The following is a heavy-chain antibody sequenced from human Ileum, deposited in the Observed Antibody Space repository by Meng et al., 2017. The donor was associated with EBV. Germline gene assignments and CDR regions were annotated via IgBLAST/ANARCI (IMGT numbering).Heavy chain of an antibody. CDR3: ASRELAPFDY. CDR2: IYYSGTT. V-gene: IGHV4-39*07. D-gene: IGHD1-26*01. J-gene: IGHJ4*02. CDR1: GGSFSSRKYY. Sequence: QLTLQESRPGLVTPPETLSLTCSVSGGSFSSRKYYWGRIRQPPGKALERIASIYYSGTTYYNPSLQSRVSISVDKSKNQVSLNMTSMTAADTAVYYCASRELAPFDYWGQGTLVTVSS.